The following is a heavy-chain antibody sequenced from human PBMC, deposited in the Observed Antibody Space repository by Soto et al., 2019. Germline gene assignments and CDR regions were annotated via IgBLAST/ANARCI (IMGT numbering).Heavy chain of an antibody. CDR3: ARQYPSSSRHFDH. D-gene: IGHD6-6*01. CDR2: ISAGSSNI. V-gene: IGHV3-21*01. J-gene: IGHJ4*02. Sequence: VQLVESGGGLVKPGGSLRLSCAASGFTLSSYSMTWVRQAPRKGLEWVSSISAGSSNIYYAPSVKGRFTISRDNAKNSLYLQINSLRAEDTAVYYCARQYPSSSRHFDHWGQGTLVTVSS. CDR1: GFTLSSYS.